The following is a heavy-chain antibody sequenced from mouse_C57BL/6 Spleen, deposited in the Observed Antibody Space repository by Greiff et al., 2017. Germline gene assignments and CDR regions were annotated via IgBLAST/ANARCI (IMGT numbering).Heavy chain of an antibody. V-gene: IGHV1-26*01. CDR2: INPNNGGT. D-gene: IGHD4-1*02. J-gene: IGHJ4*01. CDR1: GYTFTDYY. CDR3: ARTTGVYAMDY. Sequence: VQLQQSGPELVKPGASVKISCKASGYTFTDYYMNWVKQSHGKSLEWIGDINPNNGGTSYNQKFKGKATLTVDKSSSTAYMELRSLTSEDSAVYYCARTTGVYAMDYWGQGTSVTVSS.